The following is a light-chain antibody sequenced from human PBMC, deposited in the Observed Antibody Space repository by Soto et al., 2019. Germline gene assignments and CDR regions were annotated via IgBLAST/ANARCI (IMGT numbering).Light chain of an antibody. CDR1: SSDVGGYNF. CDR3: SSYAGSKNRYV. J-gene: IGLJ1*01. CDR2: EVT. Sequence: QSALTQPPSASGSRGQSVSISCAGTSSDVGGYNFVSWYQQHPGKAPKLILYEVTKRPSGVPDRFSGSKSGNTASLTVSGLQTEDEAHDYCSSYAGSKNRYVFGTGTKLTVL. V-gene: IGLV2-8*01.